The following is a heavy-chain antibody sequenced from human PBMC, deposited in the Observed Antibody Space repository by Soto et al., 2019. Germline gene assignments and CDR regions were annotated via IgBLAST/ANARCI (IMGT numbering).Heavy chain of an antibody. J-gene: IGHJ3*02. D-gene: IGHD3-22*01. V-gene: IGHV1-46*01. CDR3: ARIGDYYDSSGPRDDAFDI. CDR1: GYTFTSYY. CDR2: INPSGGST. Sequence: ASVKVSCKASGYTFTSYYMHWVRQAPGQGLEWMGIINPSGGSTSYAQKFQGRVTMTRDTSTSTVYMELSSLRSEDTAVYYCARIGDYYDSSGPRDDAFDIWGQGTMVTVS.